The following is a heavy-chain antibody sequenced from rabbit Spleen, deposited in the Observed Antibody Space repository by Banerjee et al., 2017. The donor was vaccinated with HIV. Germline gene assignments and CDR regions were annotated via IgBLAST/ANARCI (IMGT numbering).Heavy chain of an antibody. CDR1: GVSFSGDSY. Sequence: QEQLEESGGDLVKPGASLTLTCTASGVSFSGDSYMCWVRQAPGKGLEWIVCIDSGSSGGTYSATWAKGRFSISKTSSTTVTLQMTTLTAADTATYFCARDTGTSFSTYGMDLWGPGTLVTVS. V-gene: IGHV1S45*01. CDR2: IDSGSSGGT. CDR3: ARDTGTSFSTYGMDL. D-gene: IGHD8-1*01. J-gene: IGHJ6*01.